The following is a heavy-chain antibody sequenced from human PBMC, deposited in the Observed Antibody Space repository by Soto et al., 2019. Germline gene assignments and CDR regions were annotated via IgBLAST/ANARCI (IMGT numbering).Heavy chain of an antibody. V-gene: IGHV1-18*01. J-gene: IGHJ6*02. CDR3: AREGVAPYYYYGMDV. Sequence: GASVKVSCKASGYTFSNYGIHWVRQAPGQGLEWMGWISTYNGDTNYAQTFQGRVTMTTDTSTSTVHMEVRSLRSDDTAVYYCAREGVAPYYYYGMDVWGQGTPVTVSS. CDR2: ISTYNGDT. CDR1: GYTFSNYG. D-gene: IGHD5-12*01.